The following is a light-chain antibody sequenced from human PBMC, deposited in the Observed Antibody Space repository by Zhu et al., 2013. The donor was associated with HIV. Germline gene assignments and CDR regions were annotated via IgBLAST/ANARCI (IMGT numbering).Light chain of an antibody. CDR3: QQRSNWPLT. CDR2: DAS. V-gene: IGKV3-11*01. Sequence: EVVLTQSPGTLSLSPGERATLSCRASQIVSSTFLAWYQQRRGQAPRLLIYDASNRATGIPARFSGSGSGTDFTLTISSLEPEDFAVYYCQQRSNWPLTFGGGTRVEI. J-gene: IGKJ4*01. CDR1: QIVSSTF.